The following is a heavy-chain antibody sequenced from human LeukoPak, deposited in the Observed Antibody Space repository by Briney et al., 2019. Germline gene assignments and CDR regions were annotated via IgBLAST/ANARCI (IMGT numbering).Heavy chain of an antibody. CDR3: AKIPSYGSGSYYNPFDY. J-gene: IGHJ4*02. D-gene: IGHD3-10*01. V-gene: IGHV3-30-3*02. CDR1: GFTFSSYA. Sequence: PGGSLRLSCAASGFTFSSYAMHWVRQAPGKGLEWVAVISYDGSNKYYADSVKGRFTISRDNSKNTLYLQMNSLRAEDTAVYYCAKIPSYGSGSYYNPFDYWGQGTLVTVSS. CDR2: ISYDGSNK.